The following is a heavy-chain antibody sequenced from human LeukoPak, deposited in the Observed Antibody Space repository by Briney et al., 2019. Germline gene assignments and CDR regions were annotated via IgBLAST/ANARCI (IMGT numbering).Heavy chain of an antibody. CDR2: IYYTGST. CDR3: ARLQYSSSSDYYFDY. V-gene: IGHV4-59*08. D-gene: IGHD6-6*01. Sequence: SETLSLTCTVSGGSISSYYWSWIRQPPGKGLEWIGYIYYTGSTSYNPSLKSRLTISLDTSKNQFSLNLNSVTAADTAVYYYARLQYSSSSDYYFDYWGQGTLVTVSS. J-gene: IGHJ4*02. CDR1: GGSISSYY.